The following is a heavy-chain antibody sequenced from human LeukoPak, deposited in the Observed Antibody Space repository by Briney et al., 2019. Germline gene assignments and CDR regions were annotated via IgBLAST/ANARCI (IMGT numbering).Heavy chain of an antibody. CDR2: LYYGGNS. CDR3: ARDEGSSYPFDY. V-gene: IGHV4-39*07. CDR1: GGSISSSNSY. Sequence: SETLSLTCTVSGGSISSSNSYRGWIRQPPGKGLEWIGSLYYGGNSYYNPSLKSRVTISVDTSKNQFSLNLSSVTAADTAVYFCARDEGSSYPFDYWGQGTLVTVSS. J-gene: IGHJ4*02. D-gene: IGHD2-2*01.